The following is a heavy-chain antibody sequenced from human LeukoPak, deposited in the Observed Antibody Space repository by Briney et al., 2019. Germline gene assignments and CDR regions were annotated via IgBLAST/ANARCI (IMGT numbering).Heavy chain of an antibody. D-gene: IGHD2-2*01. CDR3: ARDRGTPFNICTSCYVEYSY. CDR2: IIPIFDTA. V-gene: IGHV1-69*13. J-gene: IGHJ4*02. CDR1: GGTFSSYA. Sequence: SVKVSCKASGGTFSSYAISWVRQAPGQGLEWMGGIIPIFDTANYAQKFQGRVTITADESTSTAYMELSSLRSEDTAVYYCARDRGTPFNICTSCYVEYSYWGQGTLVTVSS.